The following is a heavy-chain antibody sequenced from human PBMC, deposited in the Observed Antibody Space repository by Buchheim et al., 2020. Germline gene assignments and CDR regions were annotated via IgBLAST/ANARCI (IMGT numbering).Heavy chain of an antibody. D-gene: IGHD6-6*01. CDR3: ARDLGFSSSSGNEYYYYGMDV. J-gene: IGHJ6*02. CDR1: GGSISSSNW. V-gene: IGHV4-4*02. CDR2: IYHSGRT. Sequence: QVQLQESGPGLVKPSGTLSLTCAVSGGSISSSNWWSWVRQPPGKGLEWIGEIYHSGRTNYNPSLTSRVTISVDKYKNKFSLKLSSVTAADTAVYYCARDLGFSSSSGNEYYYYGMDVWGQGTT.